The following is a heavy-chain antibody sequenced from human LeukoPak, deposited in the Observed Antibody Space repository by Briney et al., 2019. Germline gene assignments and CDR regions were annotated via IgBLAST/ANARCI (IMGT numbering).Heavy chain of an antibody. D-gene: IGHD2-8*01. CDR1: GDSTSNFY. J-gene: IGHJ5*01. CDR3: ALAPNSNWFDF. V-gene: IGHV4-59*03. Sequence: SETLSLTCTVSGDSTSNFYWNWIRQSPGKGLEWIGNIRYSGSSVYNPSLKSRVTISIDTSRRQFFLKLNSVTAADTAVYFCALAPNSNWFDFWGPGTLVTVSS. CDR2: IRYSGSS.